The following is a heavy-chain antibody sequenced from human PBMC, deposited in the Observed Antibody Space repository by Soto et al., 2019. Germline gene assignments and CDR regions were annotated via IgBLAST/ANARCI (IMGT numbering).Heavy chain of an antibody. CDR3: AKDALLRYFDLLSNRGPSYDAFYI. V-gene: IGHV3-23*01. D-gene: IGHD3-9*01. J-gene: IGHJ3*02. Sequence: PGGSLRLSCAASGFTFSSYAMSWVRQAPGKGLEWVSAISGSGGSTYYADSVKGRFTISRDNSKNTLYLQMNSLRAEDTAVYYCAKDALLRYFDLLSNRGPSYDAFYIWGQGTMVTVSS. CDR1: GFTFSSYA. CDR2: ISGSGGST.